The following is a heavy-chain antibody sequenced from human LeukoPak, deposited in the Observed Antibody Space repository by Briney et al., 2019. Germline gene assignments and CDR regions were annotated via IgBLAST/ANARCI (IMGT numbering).Heavy chain of an antibody. Sequence: SETLSLTCTVSGGPISSYYWSWIRQPPGKGLEWIGYIDYSGSTNYNPSLKRRVTISVDTSKNQFSLKLSSVTAADTAVYYCARGGPAILDYWGQGTQVTVSS. CDR1: GGPISSYY. D-gene: IGHD2-15*01. V-gene: IGHV4-59*01. J-gene: IGHJ4*02. CDR3: ARGGPAILDY. CDR2: IDYSGST.